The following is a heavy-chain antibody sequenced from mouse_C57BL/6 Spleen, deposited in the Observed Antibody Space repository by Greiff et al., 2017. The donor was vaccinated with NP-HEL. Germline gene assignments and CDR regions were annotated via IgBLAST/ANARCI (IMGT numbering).Heavy chain of an antibody. Sequence: EVKLMESGGGLVQPGESLKLSCESNEYEFPSHDMSWVRKTPEKRLELVAAINSDGGSTYYPDTMERRFIISRDNTKKTLYLQMSSLRSEVTALYYCARHWGNYAWFAYWGQGTLVTVSA. V-gene: IGHV5-2*01. J-gene: IGHJ3*01. CDR3: ARHWGNYAWFAY. D-gene: IGHD2-1*01. CDR2: INSDGGST. CDR1: EYEFPSHD.